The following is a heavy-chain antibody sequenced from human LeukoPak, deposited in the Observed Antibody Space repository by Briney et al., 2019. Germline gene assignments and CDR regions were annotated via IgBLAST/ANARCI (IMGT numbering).Heavy chain of an antibody. J-gene: IGHJ4*02. CDR2: ISGSGGST. Sequence: PGGSLRLSCAASGFTFSSYAMSWVRQAPGKGLEWVSAISGSGGSTYYADSVKGRLTISRDNSKNTLYLQMNSLRAEDTAVYYCAKDRGYYSNYVGYFDYWGQGTLVTVSS. CDR1: GFTFSSYA. V-gene: IGHV3-23*01. CDR3: AKDRGYYSNYVGYFDY. D-gene: IGHD4-4*01.